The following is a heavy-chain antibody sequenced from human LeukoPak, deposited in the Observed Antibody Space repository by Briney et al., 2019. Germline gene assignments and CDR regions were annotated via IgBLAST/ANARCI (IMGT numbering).Heavy chain of an antibody. Sequence: PGGSLRLSCAASGFTFNTYSMTWVRQAPGKGLEWVAFIRYDGSNTYYADSVKGRFTISRDNSKNTLYLQMNSLRAEDTAVYYCAKGGDYSNYVADYWGQGTLVTVSS. V-gene: IGHV3-30*02. CDR3: AKGGDYSNYVADY. CDR1: GFTFNTYS. J-gene: IGHJ4*02. CDR2: IRYDGSNT. D-gene: IGHD4-11*01.